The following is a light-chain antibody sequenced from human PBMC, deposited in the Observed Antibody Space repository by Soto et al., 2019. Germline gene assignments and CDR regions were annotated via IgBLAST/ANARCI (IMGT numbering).Light chain of an antibody. CDR1: QSVSSSY. V-gene: IGKV3-20*01. CDR2: GAS. J-gene: IGKJ3*01. Sequence: EIVLTQSPGTLSLSTGERATLSCRASQSVSSSYLAWYQQKPGQAPRLLIYGASSRATGIPDRFRGSGSGTDFTLIISRLEPEDFAVYYCQQYGSSRFTFGPGTKVDIK. CDR3: QQYGSSRFT.